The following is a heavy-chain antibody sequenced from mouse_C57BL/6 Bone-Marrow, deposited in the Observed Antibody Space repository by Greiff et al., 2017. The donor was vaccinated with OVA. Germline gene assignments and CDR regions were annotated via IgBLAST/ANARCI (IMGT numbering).Heavy chain of an antibody. CDR3: AREDYYGSSYYWYFDV. CDR1: GFTFSDYY. D-gene: IGHD1-1*01. CDR2: ISNGGGST. V-gene: IGHV5-12*01. Sequence: EVQLVESGGGLVQPGGSLKLSCAASGFTFSDYYMYWVRQTPEKRLEWVAYISNGGGSTYYPDTVKGRFTISRDNAKNTLYLQMSRLKSEDTAMYYCAREDYYGSSYYWYFDVWGTGTTVTVSS. J-gene: IGHJ1*03.